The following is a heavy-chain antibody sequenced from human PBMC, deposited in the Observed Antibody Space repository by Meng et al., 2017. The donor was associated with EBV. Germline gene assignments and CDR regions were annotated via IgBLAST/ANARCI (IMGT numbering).Heavy chain of an antibody. V-gene: IGHV1-2*06. J-gene: IGHJ5*02. D-gene: IGHD6-13*01. CDR1: EYTFTGYY. CDR3: AKGADLAAAGTFWFDP. Sequence: QGQLVQSGAEVKKAGASVKVSCKASEYTFTGYYMHWVRQAPGQGLEWMGRINPNSGGTNYAQKFQGRVTMTRDTSISTAYMELSRLRSDDTAVYYCAKGADLAAAGTFWFDPWGQGTLVTVSS. CDR2: INPNSGGT.